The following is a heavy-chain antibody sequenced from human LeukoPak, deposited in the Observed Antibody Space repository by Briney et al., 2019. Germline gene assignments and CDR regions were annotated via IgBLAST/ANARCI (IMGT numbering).Heavy chain of an antibody. V-gene: IGHV1-69*05. J-gene: IGHJ6*03. Sequence: GASVKVSCKASGGTFSSYAISWVRQAPGRGLEWMGGIIPIFGTANYAQKFQGRVTITTDESTSTAYMELSSLRSEDTAVYYCGYYYGSGSQYDYYYYYMDVWGKGTTVTVSS. CDR2: IIPIFGTA. CDR3: GYYYGSGSQYDYYYYYMDV. D-gene: IGHD3-10*01. CDR1: GGTFSSYA.